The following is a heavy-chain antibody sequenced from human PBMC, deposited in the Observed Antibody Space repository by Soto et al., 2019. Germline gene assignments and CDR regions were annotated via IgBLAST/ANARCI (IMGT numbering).Heavy chain of an antibody. Sequence: EVQLVESGGGLVQPGGSLRLSCAASGFTFSNYWMYWVRQAPGKGLVWVSRINSDGSVSSYADSVKGRLTISRDNAKNTQYPQNARQRAEDTPVDYGARGDCVAGNCYSAAGSFYYWMDVWGKGTTVTVSS. CDR2: INSDGSVS. V-gene: IGHV3-74*01. D-gene: IGHD2-15*01. J-gene: IGHJ6*04. CDR3: ARGDCVAGNCYSAAGSFYYWMDV. CDR1: GFTFSNYW.